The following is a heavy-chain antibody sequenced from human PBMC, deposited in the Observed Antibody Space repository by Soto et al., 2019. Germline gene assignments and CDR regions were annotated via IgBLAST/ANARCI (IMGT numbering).Heavy chain of an antibody. Sequence: QVQLVQSGAEVKKPGSSVKVSCKASGGTFCTSAISWVRQAPGQGLEWVGGIMPVFPTPDYAQNFQGRVTLTXDXATTTAYLELTSLRADDTAVYYCARYKDRLQLGGNYYYILDVWGQGTAITVSS. J-gene: IGHJ6*02. CDR3: ARYKDRLQLGGNYYYILDV. CDR1: GGTFCTSA. CDR2: IMPVFPTP. D-gene: IGHD1-1*01. V-gene: IGHV1-69*05.